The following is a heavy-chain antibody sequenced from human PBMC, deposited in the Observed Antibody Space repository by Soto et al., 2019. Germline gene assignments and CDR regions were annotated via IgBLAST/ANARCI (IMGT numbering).Heavy chain of an antibody. CDR1: GYTFTGYY. CDR2: INPNSGGT. V-gene: IGHV1-2*04. Sequence: GASVKVSCKASGYTFTGYYMHWVRQAPGQGLEWMGWINPNSGGTNYAQKFQGWVTMTRDTSISTAYMELSRLRSDDTAVYYCASSIAAAGTPYYYYYYGMDVWGQGTTVTVS. J-gene: IGHJ6*02. CDR3: ASSIAAAGTPYYYYYYGMDV. D-gene: IGHD6-13*01.